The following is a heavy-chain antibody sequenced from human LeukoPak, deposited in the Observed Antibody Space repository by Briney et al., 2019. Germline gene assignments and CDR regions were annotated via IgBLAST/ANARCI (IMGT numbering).Heavy chain of an antibody. Sequence: SETLSLTCTVSGGAISSGSYYWSWIRQPAGKALEWIGYIYYSGSTNYNPSLKSRVIISVDTSKNQFSLKLSSVTAADTAVYYCARGFGSSGWLVYYYYYYMDVWGKGTTVTVSS. V-gene: IGHV4-61*10. CDR3: ARGFGSSGWLVYYYYYYMDV. J-gene: IGHJ6*03. D-gene: IGHD6-19*01. CDR2: IYYSGST. CDR1: GGAISSGSYY.